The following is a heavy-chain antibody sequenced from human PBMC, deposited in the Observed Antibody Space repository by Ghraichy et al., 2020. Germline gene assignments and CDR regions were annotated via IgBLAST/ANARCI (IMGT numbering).Heavy chain of an antibody. Sequence: GVSLRLSCAASGFTFSSYAMSWVRQAPGKGLEWVSAISGSGGSTYYADSVKGRFTISRDNSKNTLYLQMNSLRAEDTAVYYCARALDYYDSSGYYPAFFDYWGQGTLVTVSS. CDR2: ISGSGGST. D-gene: IGHD3-22*01. J-gene: IGHJ4*02. CDR3: ARALDYYDSSGYYPAFFDY. CDR1: GFTFSSYA. V-gene: IGHV3-23*01.